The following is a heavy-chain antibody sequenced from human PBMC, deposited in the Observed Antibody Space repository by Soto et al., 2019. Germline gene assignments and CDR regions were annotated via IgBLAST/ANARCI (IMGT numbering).Heavy chain of an antibody. J-gene: IGHJ3*02. CDR3: ARGLNKAAGGAFDI. CDR1: GFSFSWAG. Sequence: QVQLVQSGGGAVLPGNSLRLSCEASGFSFSWAGMHWLRQTPGKGLEWVAAVSGDARDTLYADSVKGRFTISRDNPKSRLFLQMHSLGAEDAAVYYCARGLNKAAGGAFDIWDQGALVTVSS. V-gene: IGHV3-30*19. D-gene: IGHD3-16*01. CDR2: VSGDARDT.